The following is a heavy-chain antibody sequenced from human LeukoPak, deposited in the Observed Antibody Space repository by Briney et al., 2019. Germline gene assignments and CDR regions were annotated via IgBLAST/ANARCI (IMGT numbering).Heavy chain of an antibody. V-gene: IGHV3-30*18. CDR2: ISYDGSNK. J-gene: IGHJ4*02. D-gene: IGHD4-17*01. CDR1: GFTFSSYG. Sequence: GGSLRLSCAASGFTFSSYGMHWVRQAPGKGLEWVAVISYDGSNKYYADSVKGRFTISRDNSKNTLYLQMNSLRAEDTAVYYCAKDLTTVTKFDYWGQGTLVTVSS. CDR3: AKDLTTVTKFDY.